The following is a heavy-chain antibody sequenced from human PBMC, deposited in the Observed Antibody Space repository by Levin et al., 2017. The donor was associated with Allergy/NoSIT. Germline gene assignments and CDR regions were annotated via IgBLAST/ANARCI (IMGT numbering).Heavy chain of an antibody. Sequence: ASVKVSCKASGGTFSSYAISWVRQAPGQGLEWMGGIIPIFGTANYAQKFQGRVTITADESTSTAYMELSSLRSEDTAVYYCARVEGGRGYSYGKFDYWGQGTLVTVSS. CDR3: ARVEGGRGYSYGKFDY. CDR1: GGTFSSYA. V-gene: IGHV1-69*13. J-gene: IGHJ4*02. D-gene: IGHD5-18*01. CDR2: IIPIFGTA.